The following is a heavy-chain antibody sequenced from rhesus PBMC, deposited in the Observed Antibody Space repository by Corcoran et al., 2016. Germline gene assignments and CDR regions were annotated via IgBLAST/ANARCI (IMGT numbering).Heavy chain of an antibody. CDR1: GYSISSGYD. D-gene: IGHD5-42*01. Sequence: QVQLQESGPGLVKPSETLSLTCAVSGYSISSGYDWGWIRQPPGQGRECIWSLYGSGGSNYLNPSLKSRVTLSLDTSKNQFSLKRSSVTAADTAVYYWARVGSSWSEWDTVGTEWYFDLWGPGTPITISS. CDR2: LYGSGGSN. V-gene: IGHV4S14*01. CDR3: ARVGSSWSEWDTVGTEWYFDL. J-gene: IGHJ2*01.